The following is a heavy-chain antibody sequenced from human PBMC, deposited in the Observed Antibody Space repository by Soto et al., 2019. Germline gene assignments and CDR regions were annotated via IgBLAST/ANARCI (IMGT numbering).Heavy chain of an antibody. D-gene: IGHD4-17*01. V-gene: IGHV4-59*08. CDR2: IYDSGST. Sequence: SQNLSLTCTVSGGTISSYSRSWIRQPPGQGLEWIGYIYDSGSTQYNPSLKSRVTISVDTSKNQFSLKLSSVTAADTAVYYCARLTPVTADFDYWGQGTLVTVS. J-gene: IGHJ4*02. CDR1: GGTISSYS. CDR3: ARLTPVTADFDY.